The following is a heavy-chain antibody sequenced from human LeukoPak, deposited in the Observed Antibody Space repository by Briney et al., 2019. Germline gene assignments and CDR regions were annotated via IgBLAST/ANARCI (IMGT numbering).Heavy chain of an antibody. Sequence: ASAKVSCKASGYTFTSYDINWVRQATGQGLEWMGWMNPNSGNTGYAQKFQGRVTMTRNTSISTAYMELSRLRSDDTAVYYCAREADWNDAHYWGQGTLVTVSS. J-gene: IGHJ4*02. V-gene: IGHV1-8*01. CDR2: MNPNSGNT. D-gene: IGHD1-1*01. CDR1: GYTFTSYD. CDR3: AREADWNDAHY.